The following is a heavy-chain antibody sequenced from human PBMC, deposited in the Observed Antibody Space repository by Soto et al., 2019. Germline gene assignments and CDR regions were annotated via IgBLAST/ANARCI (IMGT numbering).Heavy chain of an antibody. CDR2: IIGTSDST. V-gene: IGHV3-23*01. CDR3: AKLRGYSGYGYFDY. J-gene: IGHJ4*02. D-gene: IGHD5-12*01. Sequence: EVQLLESGGGLVQPRGSLRLSCAASGFTFSSYAMSWVRQAPGKGLEWVSIIIGTSDSTYYADSVTGRFTISRDNSKNTLYLQMSSLRAEDTAVYYCAKLRGYSGYGYFDYWGQGALVTVSS. CDR1: GFTFSSYA.